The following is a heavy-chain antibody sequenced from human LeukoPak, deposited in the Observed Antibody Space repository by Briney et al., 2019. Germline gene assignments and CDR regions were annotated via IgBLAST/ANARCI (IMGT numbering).Heavy chain of an antibody. J-gene: IGHJ4*02. CDR2: VHLDGRT. V-gene: IGHV4-39*07. CDR3: AREGGFYRPLDY. Sequence: PSETLSLTCTVSGXSISSSSYYWGWIRQPPGKGLEWIGEVHLDGRTNYNPSLESRLTMSVDVSENQVSLKLTSVTAADTAVYYCAREGGFYRPLDYSGQGTLVTVSS. CDR1: GXSISSSSYY. D-gene: IGHD3-3*01.